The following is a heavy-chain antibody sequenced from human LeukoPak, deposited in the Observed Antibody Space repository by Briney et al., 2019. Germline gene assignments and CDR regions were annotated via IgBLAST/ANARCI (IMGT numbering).Heavy chain of an antibody. J-gene: IGHJ4*02. V-gene: IGHV1-18*04. CDR1: GYTFTTNG. CDR2: ISAKNGNT. D-gene: IGHD3-16*01. Sequence: ASVKVSRKASGYTFTTNGIIWVRQAPGQGLEWMGWISAKNGNTNYAQNLQGRVTMTSDTSTSTAYMELRSLRSDDTAVYYCARGGGGQWGYFDYWGQGTLVTVSS. CDR3: ARGGGGQWGYFDY.